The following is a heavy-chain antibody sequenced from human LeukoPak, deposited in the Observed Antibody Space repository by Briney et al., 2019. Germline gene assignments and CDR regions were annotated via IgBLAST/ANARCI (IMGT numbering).Heavy chain of an antibody. CDR1: GVSLTSYG. CDR3: ASMGYGYVNDY. Sequence: GRSLRLSCAASGVSLTSYGMNWVRQAPGKGLEWVSSISSSSSYIYYADSVEGRFTISRDNAKNSLYLQMNSLRAEDTAVYYCASMGYGYVNDYWGQGTLVTVSS. D-gene: IGHD5-18*01. V-gene: IGHV3-21*01. CDR2: ISSSSSYI. J-gene: IGHJ4*02.